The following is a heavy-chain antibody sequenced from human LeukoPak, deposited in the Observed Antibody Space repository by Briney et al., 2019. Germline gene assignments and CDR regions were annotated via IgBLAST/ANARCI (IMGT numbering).Heavy chain of an antibody. CDR1: GGSISSSSYY. CDR3: AGPISSGYYYVVIRDAFDI. V-gene: IGHV4-39*01. CDR2: ICYSGST. Sequence: PSETLSLTYTISGGSISSSSYYWGWIRQPPGKGLEWIGSICYSGSTYYNPSLKSRVTISVDTSKNQFSLKLSSVTAADTAVYYCAGPISSGYYYVVIRDAFDIWGQGTMVTVSS. J-gene: IGHJ3*02. D-gene: IGHD3-22*01.